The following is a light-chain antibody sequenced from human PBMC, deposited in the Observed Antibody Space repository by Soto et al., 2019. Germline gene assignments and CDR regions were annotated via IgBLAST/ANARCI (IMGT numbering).Light chain of an antibody. J-gene: IGKJ4*01. CDR2: GAS. CDR1: QSISST. CDR3: QQRKSWPIT. V-gene: IGKV3-11*01. Sequence: EIVLTQSPATLSLSPGERATLSCRASQSISSTLVWYQQKPGQAPRLLLYGASNRATGIPARFSGSGSGTDFTLTISSLEPEDFAVYYCQQRKSWPITFGGGTKVEVK.